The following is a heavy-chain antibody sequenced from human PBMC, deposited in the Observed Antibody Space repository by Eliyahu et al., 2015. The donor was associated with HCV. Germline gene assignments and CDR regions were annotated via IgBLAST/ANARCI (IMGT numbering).Heavy chain of an antibody. D-gene: IGHD5-12*01. CDR1: XDSVSXLXAA. CDR3: ARGRGVGHSGYDH. Sequence: QVQLQQSGPGLVKPSQTLXVTCAISXDSVSXLXAAWNWIRQSPSRGLEWLGRTYYRSKWYNDYAASVKSRITINPDTSKNQFSLQLNSVTPEDTAVYYCARGRGVGHSGYDHWGQGTLGHRLL. J-gene: IGHJ4*02. V-gene: IGHV6-1*01. CDR2: TYYRSKWYN.